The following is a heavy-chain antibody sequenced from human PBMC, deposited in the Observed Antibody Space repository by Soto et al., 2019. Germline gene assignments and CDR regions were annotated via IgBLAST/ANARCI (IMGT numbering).Heavy chain of an antibody. CDR2: ISWNSGSI. CDR3: AKDRAPMPEGAFDI. V-gene: IGHV3-9*01. J-gene: IGHJ3*02. D-gene: IGHD2-2*01. Sequence: GGSLRLSCAASGFTFDDYAMHWVRQAPGKGLEWVSGISWNSGSIGYADSVKGRFTISRDNAKNSLYLQMNSLRAEDTALYYCAKDRAPMPEGAFDIWGQGTMVTVSS. CDR1: GFTFDDYA.